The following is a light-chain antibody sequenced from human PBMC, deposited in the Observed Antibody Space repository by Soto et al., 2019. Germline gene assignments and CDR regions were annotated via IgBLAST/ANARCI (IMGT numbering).Light chain of an antibody. V-gene: IGKV1-17*01. CDR2: HAS. J-gene: IGKJ4*01. CDR1: QGIRND. Sequence: DIQMTQSPSSLSASVGDRVTITCRASQGIRNDLSWYQQKPGKAPQLLIYHASTLQSGVPSRFSGSGSGTEFTLTIGSLQPEDFATYYCQQLNTYPLTFGGGTKVEIK. CDR3: QQLNTYPLT.